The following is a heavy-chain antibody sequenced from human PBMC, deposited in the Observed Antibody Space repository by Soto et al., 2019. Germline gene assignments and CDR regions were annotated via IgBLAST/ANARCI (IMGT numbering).Heavy chain of an antibody. Sequence: VQLVESGGGLVQPGGSLRLSCAASGFTVRVNYMSWVRQAPGKGLEWVSVIHSTYSGDGTYYAASVAGRFSISRDNSKNTLYLQMNNLSVEDTAVYYCARELRSGGTYDYWGQGTLVTV. D-gene: IGHD3-3*01. CDR1: GFTVRVNY. V-gene: IGHV3-66*01. CDR3: ARELRSGGTYDY. J-gene: IGHJ4*02. CDR2: IHSTYSGDGT.